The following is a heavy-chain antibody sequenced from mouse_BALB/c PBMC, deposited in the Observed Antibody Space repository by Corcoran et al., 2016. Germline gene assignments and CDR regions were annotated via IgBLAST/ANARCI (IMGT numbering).Heavy chain of an antibody. CDR2: INTYTGEP. CDR1: GYTFTNYG. V-gene: IGHV9-3-1*01. Sequence: QIQLVQSGPELKKPGETVKISCKASGYTFTNYGMNWVKQAPGKGLKWMGWINTYTGEPTYADDFKGRFAFSLETSASTAYLQINNLKNEDTATYFCARVAYGSSYGYWGQGTTLTVSS. J-gene: IGHJ2*01. CDR3: ARVAYGSSYGY. D-gene: IGHD1-1*01.